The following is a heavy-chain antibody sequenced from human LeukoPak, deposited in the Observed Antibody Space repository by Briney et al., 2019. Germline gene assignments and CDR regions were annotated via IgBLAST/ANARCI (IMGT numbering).Heavy chain of an antibody. J-gene: IGHJ4*02. CDR1: GGSISSHY. CDR2: IYSSGST. CDR3: ARGGGYGSPLGF. D-gene: IGHD5-18*01. Sequence: SETLSLTCTVSGGSISSHYWSWIRQPPGKGLEWIGYIYSSGSTKYNPSLKSRVTISVDTSKNQFSLKLSSVTAADTAVYYCARGGGYGSPLGFWGQGTLVTVSS. V-gene: IGHV4-4*09.